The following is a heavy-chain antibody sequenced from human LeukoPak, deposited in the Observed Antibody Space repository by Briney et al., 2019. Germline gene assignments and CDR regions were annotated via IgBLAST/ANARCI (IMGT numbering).Heavy chain of an antibody. CDR1: GYTFTGYY. V-gene: IGHV1-2*02. D-gene: IGHD4-17*01. CDR2: INPNSGGT. J-gene: IGHJ4*02. Sequence: ASVKVSCKASGYTFTGYYMHWVRQAPGQGLEWMGWINPNSGGTNYAQKFQGRVTMTRDTSISTAYMELSRLRSDDTAVYYCARARHMTTVTTFGYWGQGTLVTVSS. CDR3: ARARHMTTVTTFGY.